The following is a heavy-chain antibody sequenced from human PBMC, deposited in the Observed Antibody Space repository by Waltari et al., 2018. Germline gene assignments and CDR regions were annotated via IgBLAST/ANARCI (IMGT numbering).Heavy chain of an antibody. J-gene: IGHJ3*02. D-gene: IGHD5-12*01. Sequence: EVQLVESGGGLVQPGGSLSLSCAASGFTFSDFSMTWVRQAPGKGLEWVSYIYSTGSTIYYADSVKGRFTISRDNAQNSLYLQMNSLRADDTAVYYCARGYRKAFDIWGQGTMVTVSS. CDR1: GFTFSDFS. CDR3: ARGYRKAFDI. CDR2: IYSTGSTI. V-gene: IGHV3-48*04.